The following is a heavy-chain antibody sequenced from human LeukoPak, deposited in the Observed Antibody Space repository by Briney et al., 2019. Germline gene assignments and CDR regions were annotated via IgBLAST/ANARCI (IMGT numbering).Heavy chain of an antibody. Sequence: GVSLRLPCAASGFTFSTYAMGWVPQAPGKGLEWVSNIVGGDATFYADSVSGRFTISRDNSKNTVYLQMNSQRGDDTAIYYCVKYGVVLPPGSHIPHWFDPWGHGSLVTVSS. CDR2: NIVGGDAT. CDR3: VKYGVVLPPGSHIPHWFDP. V-gene: IGHV3-23*01. J-gene: IGHJ5*02. CDR1: GFTFSTYA. D-gene: IGHD2-15*01.